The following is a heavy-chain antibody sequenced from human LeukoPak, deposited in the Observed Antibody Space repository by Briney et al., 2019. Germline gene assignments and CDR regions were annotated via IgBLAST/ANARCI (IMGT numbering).Heavy chain of an antibody. CDR2: IRSKAYGGTT. V-gene: IGHV3-49*04. CDR3: TRGGYSGSDFRYYFDY. J-gene: IGHJ4*02. CDR1: GFTFGDYA. Sequence: GGSLRLSCTASGFTFGDYAMSWVRQAPGKGLEWVGFIRSKAYGGTTEYAASVKGRFTISRDDSKSIAYLQMNSLKTEDTAVYYCTRGGYSGSDFRYYFDYWGQGTLVTVSS. D-gene: IGHD5-12*01.